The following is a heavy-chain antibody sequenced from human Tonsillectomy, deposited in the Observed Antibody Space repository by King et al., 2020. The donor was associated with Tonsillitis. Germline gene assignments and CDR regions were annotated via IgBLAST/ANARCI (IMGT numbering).Heavy chain of an antibody. CDR1: GYSISSGYY. CDR3: ARVRWFGKLLGALFDP. V-gene: IGHV4-38-2*01. D-gene: IGHD3-10*01. CDR2: IYHSGST. Sequence: VQLQESGPGLVKPSETLSLTCAVSGYSISSGYYWGWIRRPPGKGLEWIGNIYHSGSTYYNPSLKSRVTISVDTSKNQFSLNLTSVTAADTAVYYCARVRWFGKLLGALFDPWGQGTLVTVSS. J-gene: IGHJ5*02.